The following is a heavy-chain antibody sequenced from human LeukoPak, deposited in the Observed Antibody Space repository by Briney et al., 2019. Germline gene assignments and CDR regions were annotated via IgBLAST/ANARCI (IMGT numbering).Heavy chain of an antibody. Sequence: GGSLRLSCAASGFTFSSYGMNWVRQAPGKGLEWVSVISGGGGNKYYADSVKGRFSISRDNSKNTVYLQINRRRAEDPSFIDGEKYRRISGYHDAFAMWRPGTMVTVSS. CDR1: GFTFSSYG. D-gene: IGHD3-22*01. CDR2: ISGGGGNK. V-gene: IGHV3-23*01. J-gene: IGHJ3*02. CDR3: EKYRRISGYHDAFAM.